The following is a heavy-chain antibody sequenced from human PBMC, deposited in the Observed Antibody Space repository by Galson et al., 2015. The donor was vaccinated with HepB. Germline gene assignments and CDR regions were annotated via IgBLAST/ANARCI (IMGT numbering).Heavy chain of an antibody. CDR3: AKDRVGGYSYGCPTCDY. V-gene: IGHV3-74*01. J-gene: IGHJ4*02. D-gene: IGHD5-18*01. Sequence: SLRLSCEASGFTFSSYWMHWVRQAPGKGLVWVSRINSDGSSTSYADSVKGRFTISRDNAKNTLYLQMNSLRAEDTAVYYCAKDRVGGYSYGCPTCDYWGQGTLVTVS. CDR2: INSDGSST. CDR1: GFTFSSYW.